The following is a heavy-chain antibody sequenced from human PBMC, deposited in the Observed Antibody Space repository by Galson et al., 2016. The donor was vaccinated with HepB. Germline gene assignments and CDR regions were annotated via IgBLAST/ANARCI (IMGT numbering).Heavy chain of an antibody. D-gene: IGHD3-22*01. CDR3: TTASNYYDSSGYYHNAFDI. V-gene: IGHV3-15*01. J-gene: IGHJ3*02. CDR1: GFTFSSAW. Sequence: SLRLSCAASGFTFSSAWMSWVRQAPGKGLEWVGRIKSKTDGGTTDYAAPVKGRFTISRDYSKNTLYLQMNSLKTEDTAVYYCTTASNYYDSSGYYHNAFDIWGQGTMVTVSS. CDR2: IKSKTDGGTT.